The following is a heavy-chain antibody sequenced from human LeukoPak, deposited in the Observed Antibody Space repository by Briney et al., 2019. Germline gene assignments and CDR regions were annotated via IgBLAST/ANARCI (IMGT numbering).Heavy chain of an antibody. Sequence: GGSLRLSCAASGFTFSSYAMHWVRQAPGKGLEWVAVIPYDGSNKYYADSVKGRFTIFRDNSKNTLYLQMNSLRAEDTAVYYCARDCQWLVIGGVDYWGQGTLVTDSS. J-gene: IGHJ4*02. CDR1: GFTFSSYA. CDR2: IPYDGSNK. V-gene: IGHV3-30*04. CDR3: ARDCQWLVIGGVDY. D-gene: IGHD6-19*01.